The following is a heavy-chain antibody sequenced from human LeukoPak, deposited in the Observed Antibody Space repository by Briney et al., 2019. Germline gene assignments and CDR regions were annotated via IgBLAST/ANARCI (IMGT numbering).Heavy chain of an antibody. Sequence: SETLSLTCTVSGGSISSSSYYWGWIRQPPGKGLEWIGSIYYSGSTYYNPSLKSRVTISVDTSKNQFSLKLSSVTAADTAVYYCARTPLEMATIVSDYWGQGTLVTVSS. V-gene: IGHV4-39*01. CDR1: GGSISSSSYY. CDR2: IYYSGST. CDR3: ARTPLEMATIVSDY. J-gene: IGHJ4*02. D-gene: IGHD5-24*01.